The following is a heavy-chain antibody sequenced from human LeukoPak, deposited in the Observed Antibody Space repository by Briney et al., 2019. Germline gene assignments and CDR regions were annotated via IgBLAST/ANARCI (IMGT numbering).Heavy chain of an antibody. CDR3: ARAAGYYGNPDY. V-gene: IGHV3-48*03. J-gene: IGHJ4*02. Sequence: GGSLRLSRAASGFIFSSYDMNWVRQAPGKGLEWVSYISSSGYTIYYADSLKGRFTISRDNAKNSLYLQMNSLRAEDTAVYYCARAAGYYGNPDYWGQGTLVTVSS. CDR1: GFIFSSYD. D-gene: IGHD3-10*01. CDR2: ISSSGYTI.